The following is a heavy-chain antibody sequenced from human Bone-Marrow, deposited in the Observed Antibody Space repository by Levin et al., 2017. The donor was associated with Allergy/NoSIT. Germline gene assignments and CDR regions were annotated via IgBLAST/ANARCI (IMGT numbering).Heavy chain of an antibody. CDR2: IYWDDDK. D-gene: IGHD3-10*01. CDR1: GLSLSSHGVG. CDR3: AGGIGPYLGGFIGADAFDV. Sequence: SGPTLVKPTQTLTLTCTFSGLSLSSHGVGVAWIRQPPGKALECLALIYWDDDKRYSPSLKNRLTITKDTSKNQVVLTMTNVDPVDTATYYCAGGIGPYLGGFIGADAFDVWGQGTMVTVSS. J-gene: IGHJ3*01. V-gene: IGHV2-5*02.